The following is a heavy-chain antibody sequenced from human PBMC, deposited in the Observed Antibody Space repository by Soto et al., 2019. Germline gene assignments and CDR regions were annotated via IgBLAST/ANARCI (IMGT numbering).Heavy chain of an antibody. Sequence: QVQLVQSGAEVKKPGSSVHVSCKASGGTFSRYSITWVRQAPGHGLEWIGRIIPIFGIASYAQKFQGRVTITADESTSTAYMELSSLRSDDTAVYYCAREDRDRETGLVPAAIDGMDVWGQGTTVTVSS. D-gene: IGHD2-2*01. V-gene: IGHV1-69*08. CDR1: GGTFSRYS. CDR2: IIPIFGIA. CDR3: AREDRDRETGLVPAAIDGMDV. J-gene: IGHJ6*02.